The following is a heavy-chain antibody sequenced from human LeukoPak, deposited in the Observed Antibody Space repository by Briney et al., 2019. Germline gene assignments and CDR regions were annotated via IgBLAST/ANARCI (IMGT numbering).Heavy chain of an antibody. Sequence: TGGSLRLTCAASGFTFSSYGMHWVRQAPGKGLEWVAFIRYDGSNKYYADSVKGRFTISRDNSKNTLYLQMNSLRAEDTAVYYCAKDPFSGSRGAYFDYWGQGTLVTVSS. CDR1: GFTFSSYG. D-gene: IGHD1-26*01. CDR2: IRYDGSNK. CDR3: AKDPFSGSRGAYFDY. V-gene: IGHV3-30*02. J-gene: IGHJ4*02.